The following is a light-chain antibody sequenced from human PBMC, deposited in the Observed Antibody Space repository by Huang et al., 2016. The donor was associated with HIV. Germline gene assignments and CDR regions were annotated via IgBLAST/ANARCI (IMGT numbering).Light chain of an antibody. V-gene: IGKV3D-15*01. CDR1: AGVSNN. J-gene: IGKJ1*01. Sequence: IVMTQSPVTLSVSPGERATLSCRASAGVSNNVAWYQQRPGQNPRLLIHGASTRHTGVPAKFSGRGSGTEFTLTITNLQHEDSAVYYCQHYNNWPPWTFGPGTQVEI. CDR3: QHYNNWPPWT. CDR2: GAS.